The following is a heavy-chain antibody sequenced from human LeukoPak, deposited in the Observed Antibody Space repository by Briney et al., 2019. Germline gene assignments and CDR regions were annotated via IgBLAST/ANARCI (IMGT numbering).Heavy chain of an antibody. J-gene: IGHJ5*02. CDR1: GFTFSSYG. Sequence: QPGWSLRLSCGASGFTFSSYGMHWVRQAPGKGLEWVAFIRYDGSNKYYADSVKGRFTISRDNSKNTLYLQMNSLRAEDTAVYYCAKDPPRGPKMWIQPGLDPWGQGTLVTVSS. CDR2: IRYDGSNK. V-gene: IGHV3-30*02. D-gene: IGHD5-18*01. CDR3: AKDPPRGPKMWIQPGLDP.